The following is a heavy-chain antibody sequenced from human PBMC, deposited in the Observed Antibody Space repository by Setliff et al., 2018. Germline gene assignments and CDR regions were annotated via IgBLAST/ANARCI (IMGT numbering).Heavy chain of an antibody. Sequence: GASVKVSCKASGYTFTNYYIHWVRQAPGQGLEWMGRINPNSGGTNYAQKFQGRVTMTTDTSTTTAYMEVRSLRSDDTAVYYCARDRKEIVVKPPAASLDYWGQGTQVTVSS. CDR1: GYTFTNYY. D-gene: IGHD2-2*01. J-gene: IGHJ4*02. CDR3: ARDRKEIVVKPPAASLDY. CDR2: INPNSGGT. V-gene: IGHV1-2*06.